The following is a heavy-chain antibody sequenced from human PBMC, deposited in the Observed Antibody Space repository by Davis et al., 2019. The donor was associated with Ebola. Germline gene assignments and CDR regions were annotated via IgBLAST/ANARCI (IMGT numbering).Heavy chain of an antibody. V-gene: IGHV6-1*01. CDR1: GDSVSSGG. D-gene: IGHD5-12*01. Sequence: HSQTLSLTCVISGDSVSSGGWNWIRQSPARGLAWLGRTYYNSKWYSDYATSVRGRITINADTSGNKFYLRLNSVTPDDTAVYYCTREWLRGWFDPWGQGTQVIVSS. J-gene: IGHJ5*02. CDR3: TREWLRGWFDP. CDR2: TYYNSKWYS.